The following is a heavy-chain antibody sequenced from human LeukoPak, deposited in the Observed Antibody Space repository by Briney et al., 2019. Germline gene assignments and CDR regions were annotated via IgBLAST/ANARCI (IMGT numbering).Heavy chain of an antibody. D-gene: IGHD6-19*01. CDR3: AKDQAVAGFDY. CDR2: ISYDGSNK. CDR1: GFTFSSYA. V-gene: IGHV3-30*04. Sequence: GGSLRLSCAASGFTFSSYAMHWVRQAPGKGLEWVAVISYDGSNKYYADSVKGRFTISRDNSKNTLYLQMNSLRAEDTAVYYCAKDQAVAGFDYWGQGTLVTVSS. J-gene: IGHJ4*02.